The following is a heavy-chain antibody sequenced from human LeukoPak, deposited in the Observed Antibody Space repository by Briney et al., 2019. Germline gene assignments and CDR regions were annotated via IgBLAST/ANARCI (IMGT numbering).Heavy chain of an antibody. CDR2: IYYSGST. Sequence: PSETLSLTCAVYGGSFSGYYWSWIRQHPGKGLEWIGYIYYSGSTHYNPSLKSRVTISVDTSKNQFSLKLSSVTAADTAVYYCAGRDGYNYYGYWGQGTLVTVSS. J-gene: IGHJ4*02. D-gene: IGHD5-24*01. CDR3: AGRDGYNYYGY. V-gene: IGHV4-31*11. CDR1: GGSFSGYY.